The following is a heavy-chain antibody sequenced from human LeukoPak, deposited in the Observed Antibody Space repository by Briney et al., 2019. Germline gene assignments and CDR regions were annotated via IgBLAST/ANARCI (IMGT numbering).Heavy chain of an antibody. V-gene: IGHV3-21*01. CDR3: ARDVSPYSGYDY. Sequence: PGGSLRLSCAASGFTFSSYSMNWVRQAPGKGLEWVSSISSSSSYIYYADSVKGRFTISRDNAKNSLYLQMNSLRAEDTAVYHCARDVSPYSGYDYWGQGTLVTVSS. J-gene: IGHJ4*02. CDR1: GFTFSSYS. D-gene: IGHD5-12*01. CDR2: ISSSSSYI.